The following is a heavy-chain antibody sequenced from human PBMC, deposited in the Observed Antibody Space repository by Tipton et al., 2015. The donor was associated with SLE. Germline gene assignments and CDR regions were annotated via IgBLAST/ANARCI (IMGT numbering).Heavy chain of an antibody. CDR2: INHSGST. V-gene: IGHV4-34*01. CDR3: ARSGYDILTLKFDP. Sequence: TLSLTCAVYGGSFSGYYWSWIRQPPGKGLEWIGEINHSGSTNYNPSLKSRVTISVDTSKNQFSLKLSFVTAADTAVYYCARSGYDILTLKFDPWGQGTLVTVPS. D-gene: IGHD3-9*01. CDR1: GGSFSGYY. J-gene: IGHJ5*02.